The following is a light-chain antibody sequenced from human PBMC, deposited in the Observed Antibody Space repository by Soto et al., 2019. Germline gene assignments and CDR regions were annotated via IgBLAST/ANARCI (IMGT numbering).Light chain of an antibody. CDR1: QSISKW. J-gene: IGKJ1*01. CDR2: KAS. CDR3: QPYNSYSEA. Sequence: EIHMTKSPSTLSATRGDIVSITWRASQSISKWLAWHQQKPGKAPRLLIYKASTLKSGVPSRFSGSGSGTEFTLTISSLQPDDFAPYYCQPYNSYSEAFGQGTKVDI. V-gene: IGKV1-5*03.